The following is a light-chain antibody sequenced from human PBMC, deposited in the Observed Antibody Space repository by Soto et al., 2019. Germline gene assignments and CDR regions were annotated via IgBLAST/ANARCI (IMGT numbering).Light chain of an antibody. CDR2: GAS. V-gene: IGKV3D-20*02. CDR1: QSVSSPY. CDR3: QQRSNWPPDT. J-gene: IGKJ4*01. Sequence: PGERATLSCRATQSVSSPYLAWYQQKPGQAPRLLIYGASSRATGIPDRFSGSGSGTDFTLTISSLEPEDFAVYYCQQRSNWPPDTFGGGTKVDIK.